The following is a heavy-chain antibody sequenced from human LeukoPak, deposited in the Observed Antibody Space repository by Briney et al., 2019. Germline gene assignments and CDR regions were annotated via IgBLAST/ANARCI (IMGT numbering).Heavy chain of an antibody. CDR2: ISAYNGNT. V-gene: IGHV1-18*01. CDR1: GYTFTING. J-gene: IGHJ3*02. D-gene: IGHD1-26*01. CDR3: ARGSRYSGSWGAFDI. Sequence: GASVTVSFKASGYTFTINGICWVRQAPRQGLEWVGWISAYNGNTNYAQKLQGRVTMTTDTSTSTAYMELRSLRSDDTAVYYCARGSRYSGSWGAFDIWGQGTMVTVSS.